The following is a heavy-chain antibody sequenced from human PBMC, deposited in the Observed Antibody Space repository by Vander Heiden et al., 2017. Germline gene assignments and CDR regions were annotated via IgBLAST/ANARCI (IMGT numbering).Heavy chain of an antibody. D-gene: IGHD1-26*01. CDR2: IYYSGST. Sequence: QVQLQESGPGLVKPSQTLSLTCTVSGGSISSGGYYWSWIRQHPGKGLEWIGYIYYSGSTYYNPSLKSRVTIAVDTSKNQFSLKLSSVTAADTAVYYCARYQVVATTHDAFDIWGQGTMVTVAS. CDR3: ARYQVVATTHDAFDI. J-gene: IGHJ3*02. V-gene: IGHV4-31*03. CDR1: GGSISSGGYY.